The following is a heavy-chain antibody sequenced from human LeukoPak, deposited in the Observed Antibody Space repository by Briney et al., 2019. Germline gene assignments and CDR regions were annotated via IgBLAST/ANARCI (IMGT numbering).Heavy chain of an antibody. V-gene: IGHV3-23*01. J-gene: IGHJ4*02. Sequence: GGSLRLSCAASGFTFSNFAMNWVRQAPGKGREWVSTISGSGGSTYYADSVKGRFTISRDNSKNTLYLQMNSLRDEDTAVYYCAKMVHTEQWLVPFDYWGQGTLVTVSS. D-gene: IGHD6-19*01. CDR2: ISGSGGST. CDR3: AKMVHTEQWLVPFDY. CDR1: GFTFSNFA.